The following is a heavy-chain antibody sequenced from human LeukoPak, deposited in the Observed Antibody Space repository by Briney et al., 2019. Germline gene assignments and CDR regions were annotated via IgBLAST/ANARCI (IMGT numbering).Heavy chain of an antibody. CDR2: ISYDGSNE. J-gene: IGHJ4*02. D-gene: IGHD6-13*01. Sequence: GRSLRLSCAASGFTFSSYAMHWVRQAPGKGLEWVAVISYDGSNEYCADSVKGRFTISRDNSKNTLYLQMNSLRAEDTAVYYCASRYSSSWYVLDYWGQGTLVTVSS. CDR3: ASRYSSSWYVLDY. CDR1: GFTFSSYA. V-gene: IGHV3-30-3*01.